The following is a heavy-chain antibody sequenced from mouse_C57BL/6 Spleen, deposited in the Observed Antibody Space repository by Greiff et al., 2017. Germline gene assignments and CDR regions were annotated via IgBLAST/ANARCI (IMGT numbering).Heavy chain of an antibody. CDR1: GYAFSSSW. D-gene: IGHD2-4*01. Sequence: VKLQESGPELVKPGASVKISCKASGYAFSSSWMNWVKQRPGKGLEWIGRIYPGDGDTNYNGKFKGKATLTADKSSSTAYMQLSSLTSEDSAVYFCAREGGLPYFDYWGQGTTLTVSS. CDR2: IYPGDGDT. CDR3: AREGGLPYFDY. V-gene: IGHV1-82*01. J-gene: IGHJ2*01.